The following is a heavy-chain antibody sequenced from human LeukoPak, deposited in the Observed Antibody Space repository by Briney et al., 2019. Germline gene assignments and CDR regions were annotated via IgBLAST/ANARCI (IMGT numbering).Heavy chain of an antibody. V-gene: IGHV1-69*04. CDR3: ASVRANHYYYYGMDV. D-gene: IGHD3-10*01. J-gene: IGHJ6*02. CDR2: IIPILGIA. Sequence: VASVKVSCKASGGTFSSYAISWVRQAPGKGLEWMGRIIPILGIANYAQKFQGRVTITADKSTSTAYMELSSLRSEDTAVYYCASVRANHYYYYGMDVWGQGTTVTVSS. CDR1: GGTFSSYA.